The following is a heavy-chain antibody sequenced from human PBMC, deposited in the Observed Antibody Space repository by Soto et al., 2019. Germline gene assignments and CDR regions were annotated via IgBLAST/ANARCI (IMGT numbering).Heavy chain of an antibody. J-gene: IGHJ4*02. CDR2: IDGSANAT. D-gene: IGHD2-8*02. CDR1: GLTSNHDA. CDR3: AGQRLFTLLRVVDY. Sequence: EVQLLESGGALVQPGGSLRLSCVASGLTSNHDAMGWVRQTPGKGLEWVSAIDGSANATHYADSVKGRFTISRDNSKHTLYLKMNSLRAEDTALYYCAGQRLFTLLRVVDYWGLGTLVTVSS. V-gene: IGHV3-23*01.